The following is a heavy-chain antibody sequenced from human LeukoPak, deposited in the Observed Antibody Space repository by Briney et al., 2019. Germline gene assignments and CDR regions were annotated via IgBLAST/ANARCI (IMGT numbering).Heavy chain of an antibody. CDR1: GFSISNYN. CDR3: ATEPLYYYYMDV. V-gene: IGHV3-48*01. J-gene: IGHJ6*03. D-gene: IGHD1-14*01. CDR2: ISSSSRTI. Sequence: GGSLRLSCAASGFSISNYNMNWVRQAPGKGLEWLSSISSSSRTIFYADSLKGRLTISRENAKNSLFLQMNSLRAEDTAVYYCATEPLYYYYMDVWGKGTTVTVSS.